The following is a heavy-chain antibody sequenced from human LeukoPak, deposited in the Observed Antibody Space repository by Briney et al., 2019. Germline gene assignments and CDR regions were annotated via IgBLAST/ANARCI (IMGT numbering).Heavy chain of an antibody. CDR3: ASVGY. Sequence: GGSLRLSCAASGFTFGSYWMSWVRQAPGKGLEWVANIKQDGSEKYYVDSVKGRFTISRDNAKKSLHLQMNSLRAEDTAVYYCASVGYWGQGTLVTVSS. CDR1: GFTFGSYW. J-gene: IGHJ4*02. V-gene: IGHV3-7*01. CDR2: IKQDGSEK.